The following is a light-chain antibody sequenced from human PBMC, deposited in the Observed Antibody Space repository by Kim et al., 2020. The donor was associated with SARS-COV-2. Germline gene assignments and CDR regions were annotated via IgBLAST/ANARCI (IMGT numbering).Light chain of an antibody. J-gene: IGKJ5*01. CDR1: QDIMNH. CDR3: QQYNSYPIT. Sequence: DIEMTQSPSSLSASVGDRVTITCRASQDIMNHLVWLQQRPGKAPKSLISAASSLQSGVPSRFSGSGYGTDFTLTISSLQPEDFATYYCQQYNSYPITFGQGTRLEIK. V-gene: IGKV1-16*01. CDR2: AAS.